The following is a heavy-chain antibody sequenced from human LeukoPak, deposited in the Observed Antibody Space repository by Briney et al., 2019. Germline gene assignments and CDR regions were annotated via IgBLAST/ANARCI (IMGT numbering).Heavy chain of an antibody. V-gene: IGHV4-59*08. J-gene: IGHJ6*02. CDR3: ARHIRNYGMDV. Sequence: SETLSLTCTVSGGSINSYFWSWMRQSPGKGLEWIGYVYDSGSTNYNPSLKSRVTISVDTPKNQFSLKLSSVTAADTAVYYCARHIRNYGMDVWGQGTTVTVSS. CDR1: GGSINSYF. D-gene: IGHD2-21*01. CDR2: VYDSGST.